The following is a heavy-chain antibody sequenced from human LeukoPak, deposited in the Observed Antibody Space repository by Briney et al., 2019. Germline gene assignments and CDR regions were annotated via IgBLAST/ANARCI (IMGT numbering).Heavy chain of an antibody. CDR3: AKVPNWNYLWFDP. J-gene: IGHJ5*02. CDR2: IYAGGVT. V-gene: IGHV3-53*01. Sequence: PGGSLRLSCAASNFTVSTNYMTWVRQAPGKGLEWVSVIYAGGVTYYADSVKGRFTISRDNSKNTLYLQMNSLRAEDTAVYYCAKVPNWNYLWFDPWGQGTLVTVSS. D-gene: IGHD1-7*01. CDR1: NFTVSTNY.